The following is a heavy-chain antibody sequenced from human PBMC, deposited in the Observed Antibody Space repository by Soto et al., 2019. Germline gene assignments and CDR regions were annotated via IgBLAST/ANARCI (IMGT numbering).Heavy chain of an antibody. CDR1: GYAFTNYG. J-gene: IGHJ3*02. D-gene: IGHD2-15*01. Sequence: GAPVKVSCKASGYAFTNYGISWVRQGPGQRLEGMGWISAYNGNTNYAQKLQGRVTMTTDTSTSTAYMELRSLRSDDTAVYYCAREEGVRVVAATPQSYAFDIWGQGTMVTVSS. CDR2: ISAYNGNT. CDR3: AREEGVRVVAATPQSYAFDI. V-gene: IGHV1-18*01.